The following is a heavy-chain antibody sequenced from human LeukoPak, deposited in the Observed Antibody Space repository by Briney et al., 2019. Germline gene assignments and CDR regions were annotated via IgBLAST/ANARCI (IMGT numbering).Heavy chain of an antibody. V-gene: IGHV1-8*01. D-gene: IGHD1-26*01. CDR2: VNPNSGNT. J-gene: IGHJ4*02. CDR1: GYTFTSYD. CDR3: ASGYSGSFDY. Sequence: GASVKVSCKASGYTFTSYDINWVRQATGQGLEWMGWVNPNSGNTGYAQKSQGRVTMTRNTSISTAYMELSSLRSEDTAVYYCASGYSGSFDYWGQGTLVTVSS.